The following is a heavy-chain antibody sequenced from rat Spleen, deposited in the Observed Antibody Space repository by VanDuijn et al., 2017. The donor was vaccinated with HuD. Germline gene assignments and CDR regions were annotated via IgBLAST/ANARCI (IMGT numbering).Heavy chain of an antibody. CDR3: TRTGITSFDY. Sequence: QVQLKESGPGLVQPSQTLSLTCTVSGFSLTSYNVHWVRQPTGRGLEWMGIMWTDGSTGYNSALKSRLSISRDTSKSQVFLKKNSLQTEDTAIYYCTRTGITSFDYWGQGVKVTVSS. J-gene: IGHJ2*01. CDR2: MWTDGST. V-gene: IGHV2-30*01. CDR1: GFSLTSYN. D-gene: IGHD1-4*01.